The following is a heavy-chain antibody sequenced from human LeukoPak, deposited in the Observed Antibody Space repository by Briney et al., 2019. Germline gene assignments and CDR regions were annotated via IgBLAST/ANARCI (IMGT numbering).Heavy chain of an antibody. Sequence: SETLSLTCTVSGGSISSYYWSWIRQPPGKGLEWIGYIYYSGSTNYNPSLKSRVTISVDTSKNQFSLKLSSVTAADTAVYYCARAGWGSPFDYWGQGTLVTVSS. J-gene: IGHJ4*02. V-gene: IGHV4-59*01. CDR1: GGSISSYY. CDR3: ARAGWGSPFDY. CDR2: IYYSGST. D-gene: IGHD3-16*01.